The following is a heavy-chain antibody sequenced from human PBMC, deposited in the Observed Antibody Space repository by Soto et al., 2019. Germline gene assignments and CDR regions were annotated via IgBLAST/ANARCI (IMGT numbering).Heavy chain of an antibody. CDR3: ARDSHYYDSSGYPDY. V-gene: IGHV3-30-3*01. D-gene: IGHD3-22*01. J-gene: IGHJ4*02. CDR2: ISYDGSNK. CDR1: GFTFSSYA. Sequence: GGSLRLSCAASGFTFSSYAMHWVRQAPGKGLEWVAVISYDGSNKYYADSVKGRFTISRDNSKNTLYLQMNSLRAEDTAVYYCARDSHYYDSSGYPDYWGQGILVTVSS.